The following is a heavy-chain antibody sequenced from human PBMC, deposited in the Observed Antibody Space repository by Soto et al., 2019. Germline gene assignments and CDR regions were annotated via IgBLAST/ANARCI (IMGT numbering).Heavy chain of an antibody. CDR1: GGSISGHY. V-gene: IGHV4-59*11. D-gene: IGHD4-17*01. Sequence: QVRLQESGPGLVKPSETLSLTCTVSGGSISGHYWSWIRQPPGKGLEWIGYIYYTGNTNYNPSLKGRVTISVDTSKNQFSLTLSSVTAADTAVYYCTRDTYGGGIWGQGTMVTVSS. J-gene: IGHJ3*02. CDR3: TRDTYGGGI. CDR2: IYYTGNT.